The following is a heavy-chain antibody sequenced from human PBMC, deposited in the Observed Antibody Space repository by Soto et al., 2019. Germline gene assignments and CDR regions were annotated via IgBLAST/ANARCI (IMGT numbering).Heavy chain of an antibody. Sequence: QVQLVQSGAEVKKPGSSVKVSCKASGATFSGYAINWVRQAPGQGLEWLGRIVPIFETLNYAERFQGRVAITADESTTTVYMELTNLTHEDTAVYYCVVMGNVAVSNPRSFDYWAQGTQVTVSS. CDR2: IVPIFETL. J-gene: IGHJ4*02. D-gene: IGHD6-19*01. CDR1: GATFSGYA. V-gene: IGHV1-69*18. CDR3: VVMGNVAVSNPRSFDY.